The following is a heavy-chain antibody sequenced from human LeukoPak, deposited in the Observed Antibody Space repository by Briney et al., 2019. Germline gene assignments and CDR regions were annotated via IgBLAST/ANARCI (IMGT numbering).Heavy chain of an antibody. V-gene: IGHV1-18*01. CDR2: ISTYNGNT. D-gene: IGHD3-10*01. CDR3: GRALLGGSDIYTPFSY. CDR1: GYTFNIYG. J-gene: IGHJ4*02. Sequence: ASVKVSCKASGYTFNIYGIIWVRQAPGQGLEWVGWISTYNGNTNYAPNIQDRVTMTTDTSTSTAYMELRSLRSDDTTVYYCGRALLGGSDIYTPFSYWGQGTLVTVSS.